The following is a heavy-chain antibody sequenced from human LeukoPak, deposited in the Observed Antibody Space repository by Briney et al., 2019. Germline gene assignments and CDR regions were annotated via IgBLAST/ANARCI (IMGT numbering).Heavy chain of an antibody. D-gene: IGHD3-9*01. CDR2: INPNSGGT. CDR1: GYTFTGYY. CDR3: AREATKILRYFDWLFNIGY. V-gene: IGHV1-2*02. Sequence: ASVKVSCKASGYTFTGYYMHWVRQAPGQGLEWMGWINPNSGGTSYAQKFQGRVTMTRVTSISTAYMELSRLRSDDTAVYYCAREATKILRYFDWLFNIGYWGQGTLITVSS. J-gene: IGHJ4*02.